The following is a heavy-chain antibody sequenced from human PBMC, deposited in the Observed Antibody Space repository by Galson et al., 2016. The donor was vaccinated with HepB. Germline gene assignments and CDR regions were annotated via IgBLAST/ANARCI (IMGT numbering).Heavy chain of an antibody. D-gene: IGHD3-3*01. CDR1: GFTFRRFW. Sequence: SLRLSCAASGFTFRRFWMTWVRQAPGKGLEWVANIKEDGREQQYADSVKGRFTISRDNARNSLFLQMNSLRVEDTAVYYCARDPVGESLRAWGGCDIWGQGTKVTVSS. J-gene: IGHJ3*02. CDR2: IKEDGREQ. V-gene: IGHV3-7*03. CDR3: ARDPVGESLRAWGGCDI.